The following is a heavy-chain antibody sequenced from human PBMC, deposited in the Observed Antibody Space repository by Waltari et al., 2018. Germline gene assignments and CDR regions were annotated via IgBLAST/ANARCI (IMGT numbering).Heavy chain of an antibody. V-gene: IGHV3-30*04. D-gene: IGHD3-3*01. CDR3: ARKATVFGVGGYLDY. Sequence: QVQLVDSGGGVVQPGTSLRLSCAAPGSTFTSYPLHWVRQAPGKGLEWVAVISFDGSIKYYAKSVKGRFTISRDNSNNTPNLQMNSLTPEDTAVYYCARKATVFGVGGYLDYWGQGALVIVSS. J-gene: IGHJ4*02. CDR2: ISFDGSIK. CDR1: GSTFTSYP.